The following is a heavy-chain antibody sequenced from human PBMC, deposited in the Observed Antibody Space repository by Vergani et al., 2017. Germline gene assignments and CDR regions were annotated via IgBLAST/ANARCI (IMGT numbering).Heavy chain of an antibody. J-gene: IGHJ4*02. CDR1: GFTFSTYA. D-gene: IGHD5-12*01. V-gene: IGHV3-23*01. Sequence: EVQLLESGGSLKQPGGSVRLSCAASGFTFSTYAMHWVRQAPGKGLEWVSALTGGGGSTYYADSFKGSFIISRDNSRDTLYLQMHSLRPEDTATYYCVKDAGGYENFIDSWGQGTLVTVSS. CDR2: LTGGGGST. CDR3: VKDAGGYENFIDS.